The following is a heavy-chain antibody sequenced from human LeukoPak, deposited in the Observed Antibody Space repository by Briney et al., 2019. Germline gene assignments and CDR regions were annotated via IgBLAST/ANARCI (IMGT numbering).Heavy chain of an antibody. J-gene: IGHJ4*02. D-gene: IGHD6-13*01. Sequence: PGGSLRLSCAASGFTFSSYWMTWVRQAPGKELEWVANIKQDGSEKYYVDSVKGRFTISRDNAKNSLFLQMNSLRAEDTAVYWCAELDSGSPRYWGQGTLVTVSS. CDR2: IKQDGSEK. CDR3: AELDSGSPRY. V-gene: IGHV3-7*02. CDR1: GFTFSSYW.